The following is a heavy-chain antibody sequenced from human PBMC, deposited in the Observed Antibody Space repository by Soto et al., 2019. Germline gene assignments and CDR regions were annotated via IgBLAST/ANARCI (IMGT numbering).Heavy chain of an antibody. CDR2: INHRGAA. CDR1: GASFNGYF. J-gene: IGHJ4*02. CDR3: AILIEGPARTH. D-gene: IGHD2-15*01. V-gene: IGHV4-34*02. Sequence: QVQVQQWGTGQIEPSETLSLSCGVFGASFNGYFWTWIRQSPGKGLEWIGEINHRGAANYNPSLTSRITMSLATSRSQVSLRLASVTAADTAAYYCAILIEGPARTHWGQGTMVTVSS.